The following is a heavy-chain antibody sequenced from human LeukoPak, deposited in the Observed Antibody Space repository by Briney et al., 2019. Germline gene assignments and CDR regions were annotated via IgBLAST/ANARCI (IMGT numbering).Heavy chain of an antibody. V-gene: IGHV4-39*07. J-gene: IGHJ3*02. CDR1: GGSISSSSYY. D-gene: IGHD3-22*01. Sequence: SETLSLTCTVSGGSISSSSYYWGWIRQPPGKGLEWIGSIYYSGSTYYNPSLKSRVTISVDTSKNQFSLKLSSVTAADTAVYYCARQADSSGFIFPDAFDIWGQGTMVTVSS. CDR2: IYYSGST. CDR3: ARQADSSGFIFPDAFDI.